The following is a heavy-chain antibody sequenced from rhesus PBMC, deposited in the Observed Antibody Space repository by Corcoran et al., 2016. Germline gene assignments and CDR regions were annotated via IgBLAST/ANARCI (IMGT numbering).Heavy chain of an antibody. J-gene: IGHJ1*01. V-gene: IGHV4-160*01. D-gene: IGHD6-13*01. Sequence: QVQLQQWGEGLVKPSETLSLTCAVYGGSISSNYWSWIRQPPGKGLEWIGRIRGRGYTDYNPSHKRRVTISTDPSKNQFSLKLSSVTAADTAVYYCAREEDSRWSGYFEFWGQGALVTVSS. CDR1: GGSISSNY. CDR3: AREEDSRWSGYFEF. CDR2: IRGRGYT.